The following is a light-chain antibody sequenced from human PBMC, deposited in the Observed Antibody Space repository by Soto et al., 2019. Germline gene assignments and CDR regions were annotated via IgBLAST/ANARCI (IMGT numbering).Light chain of an antibody. CDR3: ETWDSNSWV. V-gene: IGLV4-60*02. CDR2: LEGSGSY. CDR1: SGHSSYI. J-gene: IGLJ3*02. Sequence: QSVLTQSSSAPASLGSSVKLTCTLSSGHSSYIIAWHQQQPGKAPRYLMKLEGSGSYNKGSGVPDRFSGSSSGADRYLTISNLQFEDEADYYCETWDSNSWVFGGGTKVTVL.